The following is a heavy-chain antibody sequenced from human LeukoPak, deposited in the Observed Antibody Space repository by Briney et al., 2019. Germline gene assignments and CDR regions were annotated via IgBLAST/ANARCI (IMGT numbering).Heavy chain of an antibody. V-gene: IGHV4-59*12. J-gene: IGHJ3*02. Sequence: SETLSLTCTVSGGSISSYYWSWIRQPPGKGLEWIGYIYYSGSTNYNPSLKSRVTISVDRSKNQFSLKLTSVTDADTAVYYCASTLEIAAAGTDAFDIWGQGTMVTVSS. D-gene: IGHD6-13*01. CDR1: GGSISSYY. CDR2: IYYSGST. CDR3: ASTLEIAAAGTDAFDI.